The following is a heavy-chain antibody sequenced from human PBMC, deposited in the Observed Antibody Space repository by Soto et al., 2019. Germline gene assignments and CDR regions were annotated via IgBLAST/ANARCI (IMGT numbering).Heavy chain of an antibody. V-gene: IGHV1-3*01. CDR3: ARGLEWSDYYYYGMDV. D-gene: IGHD3-3*01. J-gene: IGHJ6*02. CDR1: GYTFTSYA. Sequence: QVQLVQSGAEVKKPGASVKVSCKASGYTFTSYAMHWVRQAPGQRLEWMGWINAGNGNTKYSQKFQGRVTITRDTSASTAYRELSSLRSEDTAVYYCARGLEWSDYYYYGMDVWGQGTTVTVSS. CDR2: INAGNGNT.